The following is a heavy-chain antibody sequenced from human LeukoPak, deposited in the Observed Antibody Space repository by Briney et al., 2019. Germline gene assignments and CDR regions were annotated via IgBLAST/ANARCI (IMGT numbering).Heavy chain of an antibody. CDR2: INPNTGVT. CDR3: ARDKCTSVRCYGYFDY. Sequence: ALVKVSCKASGYLFTAYYMHWVRQAPGQGLEWMGRINPNTGVTNYAQKFQGRVTMTRDTSISTAYMELSILRSDDPAVYYCARDKCTSVRCYGYFDYWGQGTLVTVSS. CDR1: GYLFTAYY. V-gene: IGHV1-2*02. J-gene: IGHJ4*02. D-gene: IGHD2-8*02.